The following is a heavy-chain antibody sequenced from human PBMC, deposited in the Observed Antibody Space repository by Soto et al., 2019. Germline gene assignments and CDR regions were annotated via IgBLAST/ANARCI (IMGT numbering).Heavy chain of an antibody. Sequence: QLQLQESGPGLVKPSETLSLTCTVSGGSISSSSYYWGWIRQPPGKGLEWIGSIYYSGSTYYNPSLKCRVTISVDTSKNQFSLKLSSVTAADTAVYYCARHIVVVVAATPDWFDPWGQGTLVTVSS. D-gene: IGHD2-15*01. CDR2: IYYSGST. CDR1: GGSISSSSYY. J-gene: IGHJ5*02. V-gene: IGHV4-39*01. CDR3: ARHIVVVVAATPDWFDP.